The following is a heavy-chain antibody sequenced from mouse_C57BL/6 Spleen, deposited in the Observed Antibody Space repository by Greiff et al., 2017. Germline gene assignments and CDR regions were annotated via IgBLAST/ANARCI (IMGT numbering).Heavy chain of an antibody. CDR1: GFTFSDYG. CDR2: ISSGSSTI. V-gene: IGHV5-17*01. Sequence: DVKLVESGGGLVKPGGSLKLSCAASGFTFSDYGMNWVRQAPEKGLEWVAYISSGSSTIYYADKVKGRFTITRDNAKNTLFLQMTSLRSEDTAMYYCARHYYFDYWGQGTTLTVSS. CDR3: ARHYYFDY. J-gene: IGHJ2*01. D-gene: IGHD1-1*02.